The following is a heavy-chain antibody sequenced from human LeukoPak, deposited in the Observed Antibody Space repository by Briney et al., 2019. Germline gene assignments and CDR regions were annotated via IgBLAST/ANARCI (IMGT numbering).Heavy chain of an antibody. Sequence: GGSLRLSCAASGFTFSNYWMSWVRQAPGKGLEWVANIKQDGSEKYYVDSVKGRFTISRDNAKNSLYLQMNSLRAEDTAVYYCARETYYYDSSGYDYWGQGTLVTVSS. CDR1: GFTFSNYW. J-gene: IGHJ4*02. D-gene: IGHD3-22*01. CDR3: ARETYYYDSSGYDY. V-gene: IGHV3-7*01. CDR2: IKQDGSEK.